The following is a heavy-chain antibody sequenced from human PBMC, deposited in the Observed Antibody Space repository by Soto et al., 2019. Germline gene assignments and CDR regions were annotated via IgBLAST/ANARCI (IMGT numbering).Heavy chain of an antibody. V-gene: IGHV4-39*01. CDR2: IYYSGST. J-gene: IGHJ4*02. D-gene: IGHD2-2*02. CDR1: GGSISSSSYY. Sequence: QLQLQESGPGLVKPSETLSLTCTVSGGSISSSSYYWGWIRQPPGKGLEWIGSIYYSGSTYYNPSLKSRVTISVDTSKNQFSLKLSSVTAADTAVYYCARQDCSSTSCYTPEGYFDYWGQGTLVTVSS. CDR3: ARQDCSSTSCYTPEGYFDY.